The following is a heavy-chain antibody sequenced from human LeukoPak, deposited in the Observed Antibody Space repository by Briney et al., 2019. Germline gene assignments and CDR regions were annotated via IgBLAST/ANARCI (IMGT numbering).Heavy chain of an antibody. V-gene: IGHV3-53*05. CDR2: IYSGGST. J-gene: IGHJ6*03. Sequence: GGSLRLSCAASGFGVSDNYMSWVRQAPGKGLEWVSVIYSGGSTYYADSVKGRFTISRDNSKNTLYLQMGSLRAEDMAVYYCARERATLDYYYYMDVWGKGTTVTVSS. D-gene: IGHD5-12*01. CDR3: ARERATLDYYYYMDV. CDR1: GFGVSDNY.